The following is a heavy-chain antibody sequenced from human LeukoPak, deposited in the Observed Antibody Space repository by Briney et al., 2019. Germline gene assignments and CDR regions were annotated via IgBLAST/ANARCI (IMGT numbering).Heavy chain of an antibody. J-gene: IGHJ4*02. Sequence: KPSETLSLTCTVSGGSTSSSSYYWSWVRQPPGKGLEWIGSIYYTGSTYYNPSLKSRVTISLDTSENQFSLKLISVTAADTAVYYCARHRKVDTAGDYWGQGTLVTVSS. CDR3: ARHRKVDTAGDY. D-gene: IGHD5-18*01. CDR1: GGSTSSSSYY. V-gene: IGHV4-39*01. CDR2: IYYTGST.